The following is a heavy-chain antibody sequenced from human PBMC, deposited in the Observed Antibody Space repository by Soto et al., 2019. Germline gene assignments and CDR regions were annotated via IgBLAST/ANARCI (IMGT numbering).Heavy chain of an antibody. CDR1: GYTFTIYG. CDR3: ARVDYYDSSGYYGY. CDR2: ISGYNGNT. V-gene: IGHV1-18*04. Sequence: QVQLVQSGAEVKKPGASVKVSCKASGYTFTIYGISWVRQAPGQGLGWKGWISGYNGNTNYAQNLQDRVTLTTDASTSSVYMALRRLRSDDTAVYYCARVDYYDSSGYYGYWGQGTLITVSS. J-gene: IGHJ4*02. D-gene: IGHD3-22*01.